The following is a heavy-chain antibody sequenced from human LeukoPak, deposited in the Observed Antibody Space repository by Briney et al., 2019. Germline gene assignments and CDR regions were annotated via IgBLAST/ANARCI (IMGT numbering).Heavy chain of an antibody. CDR2: ISGSGGST. D-gene: IGHD2-2*02. CDR1: GFTFSSYA. Sequence: GGSLRLSCAASGFTFSSYAMSWVRQAPGKGLEWVSAISGSGGSTYYADSVKGRFTISRDNSKNTLYLQMNSLRAEDTAVYYCAKRRLGYCSSTSCYTGRVNWFDPWGQGTLVTVSS. J-gene: IGHJ5*02. CDR3: AKRRLGYCSSTSCYTGRVNWFDP. V-gene: IGHV3-23*01.